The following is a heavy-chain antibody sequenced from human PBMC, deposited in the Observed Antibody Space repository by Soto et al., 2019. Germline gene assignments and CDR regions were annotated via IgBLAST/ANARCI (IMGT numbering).Heavy chain of an antibody. CDR1: GGSISSGGYY. CDR3: ATLTMVRGALWYYYGMDV. Sequence: QVQLQESGPGLVKPSQTLSLTCTVSGGSISSGGYYWSWIRQHPGKGLEWIGYIYYSGSTYYNPSLTRRVTISVDTSKNQFSLKLSAVTAADTAVYYCATLTMVRGALWYYYGMDVWGQGTTVTVSS. J-gene: IGHJ6*02. CDR2: IYYSGST. D-gene: IGHD3-10*01. V-gene: IGHV4-31*03.